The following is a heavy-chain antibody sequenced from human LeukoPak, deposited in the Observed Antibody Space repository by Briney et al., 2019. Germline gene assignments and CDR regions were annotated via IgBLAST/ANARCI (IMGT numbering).Heavy chain of an antibody. D-gene: IGHD3-10*01. CDR2: ISSSSSYI. J-gene: IGHJ6*02. Sequence: PGGPLRLSCAASGFTFSSYSMNWVRQAPGKGLEWVSSISSSSSYIYYADSVKGRFTISRDNAKNSLYLQMNSLRAEDTAVYYCARDVPLIYGSGSYYYYYYGMDVWGQGTTVTVSS. V-gene: IGHV3-21*01. CDR3: ARDVPLIYGSGSYYYYYYGMDV. CDR1: GFTFSSYS.